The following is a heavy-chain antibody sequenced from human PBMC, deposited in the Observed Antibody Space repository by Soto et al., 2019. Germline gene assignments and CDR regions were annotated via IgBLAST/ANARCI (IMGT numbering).Heavy chain of an antibody. CDR2: IYYSGST. D-gene: IGHD3-10*01. J-gene: IGHJ4*02. CDR1: GGSISSYY. V-gene: IGHV4-59*01. CDR3: ARADGSGSYYFDY. Sequence: QVQLQESGPGLVKPSETLSLTCTVSGGSISSYYWSWIRQPPGKGLEWIGYIYYSGSTNYNPSLKSRVTLSVDTSKNQFSLKLSSVTAADTAVYYCARADGSGSYYFDYWGQGTLVTVSS.